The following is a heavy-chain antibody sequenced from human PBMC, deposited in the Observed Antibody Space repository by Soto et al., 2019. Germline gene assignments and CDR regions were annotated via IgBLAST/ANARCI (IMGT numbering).Heavy chain of an antibody. CDR2: INHSGST. CDR1: SGSISSYY. Sequence: SETLSLTCTVSSGSISSYYWSWIRQPPGKGLEWIGEINHSGSTNYNPSLKSRVTISVDTSKNQFSLKLSSVTAADTAVYYCARAGRFQDFDYWGQGTLVTVSS. J-gene: IGHJ4*02. D-gene: IGHD2-21*01. CDR3: ARAGRFQDFDY. V-gene: IGHV4-34*01.